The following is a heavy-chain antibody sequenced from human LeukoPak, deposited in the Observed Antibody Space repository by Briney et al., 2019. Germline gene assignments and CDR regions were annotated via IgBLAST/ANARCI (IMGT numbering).Heavy chain of an antibody. J-gene: IGHJ4*02. CDR1: GYSFTSYW. V-gene: IGHV5-51*01. Sequence: GESLKISYKGSGYSFTSYWIGWVRQMPGKGLGWMGIIYPGDSDTRYSPSFQGQVTISADKSISTAYLQWSSLKASDTAMYYCARQRSGQWLVQGGLDYWGQGTLVTVSS. CDR2: IYPGDSDT. D-gene: IGHD6-19*01. CDR3: ARQRSGQWLVQGGLDY.